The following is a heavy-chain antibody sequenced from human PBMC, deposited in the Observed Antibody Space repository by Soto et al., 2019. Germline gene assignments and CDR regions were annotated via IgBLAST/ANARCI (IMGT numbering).Heavy chain of an antibody. CDR3: AREERKGIISWFDP. V-gene: IGHV4-30-4*01. D-gene: IGHD2-21*01. CDR1: GASISSGHYY. Sequence: SETLSLTCSVSGASISSGHYYWTWIRQHPGKGLEWIGSIYNTGSTSYNPSLTSRLSISVDTSANEFSLKLTSVSAADTAVYFCAREERKGIISWFDPWGQGTPVTVSS. CDR2: IYNTGST. J-gene: IGHJ5*02.